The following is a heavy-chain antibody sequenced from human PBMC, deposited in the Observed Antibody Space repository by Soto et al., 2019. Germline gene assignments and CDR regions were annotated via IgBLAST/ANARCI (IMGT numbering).Heavy chain of an antibody. CDR2: MDPKSGNA. V-gene: IGHV1-8*01. CDR1: GYTLTNFD. J-gene: IGHJ5*02. Sequence: CKAAGYTLTNFDISWVRQATGQGLEWMGWMDPKSGNADYAQKFQGRLTLTRNTSISTTYMELTSLTSDDTAVYYCASGLALSVPWG. CDR3: ASGLALSVP.